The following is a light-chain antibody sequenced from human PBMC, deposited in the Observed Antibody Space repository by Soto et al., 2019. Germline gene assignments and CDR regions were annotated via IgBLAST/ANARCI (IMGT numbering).Light chain of an antibody. Sequence: EIVMTQSPATLSLSPGERATLSCRASQSVSSNLAWYQQKPGQAPRLLIYGASTRATGIPDRFSGSRSGTDFTLTISSLQSEDFAVYYCQQYNNSPYTFGQGTKLEVK. CDR1: QSVSSN. V-gene: IGKV3-15*01. CDR2: GAS. CDR3: QQYNNSPYT. J-gene: IGKJ2*01.